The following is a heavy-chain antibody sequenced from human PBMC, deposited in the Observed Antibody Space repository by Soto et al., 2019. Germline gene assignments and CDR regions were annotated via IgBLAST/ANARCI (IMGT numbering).Heavy chain of an antibody. CDR3: ARDHLLRLDGMDV. V-gene: IGHV3-33*01. CDR2: IWYDGSNK. D-gene: IGHD3-16*01. J-gene: IGHJ6*02. CDR1: GFTFSSYG. Sequence: QVQLVESGGGVVQPGRSLRLSCAASGFTFSSYGMHWVRQAPGKGLEWVAVIWYDGSNKYYADSVKGRFTISRDNSKNTLYLQMISLRAGETAVYYCARDHLLRLDGMDVWGQGTTVTVSS.